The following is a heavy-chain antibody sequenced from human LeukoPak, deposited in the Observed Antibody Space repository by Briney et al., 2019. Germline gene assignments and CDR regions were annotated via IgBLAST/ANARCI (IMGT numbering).Heavy chain of an antibody. CDR1: GLTFSRYS. D-gene: IGHD6-13*01. Sequence: PGGSVRLSCEVSGLTFSRYSMSWVRQVPGKGLEWVSGISAGGGDRWYPDSVKGRFTISRDNSKNTLFLQMNSLTVEDTAIYYCAKGAAGPEYWGQGTRATVSS. J-gene: IGHJ4*02. CDR3: AKGAAGPEY. V-gene: IGHV3-23*01. CDR2: ISAGGGDR.